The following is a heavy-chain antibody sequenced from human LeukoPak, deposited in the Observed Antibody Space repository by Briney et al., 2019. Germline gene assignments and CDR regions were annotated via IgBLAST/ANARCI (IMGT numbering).Heavy chain of an antibody. CDR2: IYYSGST. CDR1: GGSIISYY. CDR3: EATKVGADLDV. V-gene: IGHV4-59*08. D-gene: IGHD1-26*01. Sequence: PSESLSLICTVYGGSIISYYWGWVRQPPGKGREWIGYIYYSGSTGYNPSLKGHVKISVDTSKNKFSLKVSSVSAAERDLNYCEATKVGADLDVWGKGTLVTVSS. J-gene: IGHJ4*02.